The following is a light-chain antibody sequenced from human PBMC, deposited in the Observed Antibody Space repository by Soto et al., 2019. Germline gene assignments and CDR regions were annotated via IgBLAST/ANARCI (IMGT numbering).Light chain of an antibody. J-gene: IGKJ4*01. CDR1: QSVSSN. Sequence: EIVMTQSPATLSVSPGERATLSCRASQSVSSNLAWYQQKPGQAPRLLIYGASTRATGIPARFSGSGSGTESTLTISSLQSEDFAVYYCQQYNNWLLLTFGGGTKVEIK. CDR3: QQYNNWLLLT. CDR2: GAS. V-gene: IGKV3-15*01.